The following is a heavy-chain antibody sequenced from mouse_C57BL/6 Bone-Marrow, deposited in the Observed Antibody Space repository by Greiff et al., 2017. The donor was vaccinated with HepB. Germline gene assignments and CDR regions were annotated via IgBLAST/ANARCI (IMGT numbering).Heavy chain of an antibody. V-gene: IGHV1-69*01. CDR2: IDPSDSYT. D-gene: IGHD2-3*01. Sequence: VQLQQPGAELVMPGALVKLSCKASGYTFTSYWMHWVKQRPGQGLEWIGEIDPSDSYTNYNQKFKGKSTLTVDKSSSTAYMQLSSLTSEDSAVYYCASDGYSLYWYFDVWGTGTTVTVSS. CDR1: GYTFTSYW. J-gene: IGHJ1*03. CDR3: ASDGYSLYWYFDV.